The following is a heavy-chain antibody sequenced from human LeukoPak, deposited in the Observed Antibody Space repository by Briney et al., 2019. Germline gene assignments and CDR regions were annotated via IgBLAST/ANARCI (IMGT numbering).Heavy chain of an antibody. V-gene: IGHV3-7*01. Sequence: GGSLRLSCEASGFSFSSYWMSWVRQAPGKGPEWVANIKQDESEKYSVDSVKGRFTISRDNAKNSLYLQIKNLRADDTALYYCARLSAYYYGSYFYYYMDVWGKGTTVTVSS. CDR2: IKQDESEK. D-gene: IGHD3-10*01. J-gene: IGHJ6*03. CDR3: ARLSAYYYGSYFYYYMDV. CDR1: GFSFSSYW.